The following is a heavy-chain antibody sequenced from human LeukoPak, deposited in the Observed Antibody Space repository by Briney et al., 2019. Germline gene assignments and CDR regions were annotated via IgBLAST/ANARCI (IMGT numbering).Heavy chain of an antibody. J-gene: IGHJ3*02. Sequence: ASVKVSCKASGYTFTSYGISWVRQAPGKGLEWMGWISAYNGNTNYAQKLQGRVTMTTDTSTSTAYMELRSLRSGDTAVYYCARSERPPDAFDIWGQGTMVTVSS. CDR2: ISAYNGNT. CDR1: GYTFTSYG. CDR3: ARSERPPDAFDI. V-gene: IGHV1-18*01.